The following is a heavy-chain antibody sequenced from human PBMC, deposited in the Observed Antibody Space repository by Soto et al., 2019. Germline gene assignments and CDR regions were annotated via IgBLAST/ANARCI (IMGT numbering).Heavy chain of an antibody. Sequence: GGSLRLSCAASGFTFDDYAMHWVRQAPGKGLEWVSGISWNSGSIGYADSVKGRFTISRDNAKNSLYLQMNSLRAEDTALYYCAKDAYYDGSGYYLYYFDYWGQGTLVTVSS. D-gene: IGHD3-22*01. V-gene: IGHV3-9*01. CDR2: ISWNSGSI. CDR3: AKDAYYDGSGYYLYYFDY. J-gene: IGHJ4*02. CDR1: GFTFDDYA.